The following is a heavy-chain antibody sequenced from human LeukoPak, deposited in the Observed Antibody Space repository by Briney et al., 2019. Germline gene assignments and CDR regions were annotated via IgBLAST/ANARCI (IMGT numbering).Heavy chain of an antibody. V-gene: IGHV1-46*01. CDR3: ARAGISGFPVHNQGLWYYYGMDV. CDR2: INPSGGST. Sequence: ASVKVSCKASGYTFTSYYMHWVRQAPGQGLEWMGIINPSGGSTSYAQKFQGRVTMTRDTSTSTVYMELCSLRSEDTAVYYCARAGISGFPVHNQGLWYYYGMDVWGQGTTVTVSS. J-gene: IGHJ6*02. D-gene: IGHD2/OR15-2a*01. CDR1: GYTFTSYY.